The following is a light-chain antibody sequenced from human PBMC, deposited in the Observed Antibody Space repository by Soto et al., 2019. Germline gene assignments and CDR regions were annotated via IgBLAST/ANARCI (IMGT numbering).Light chain of an antibody. CDR3: QQADSFPIT. V-gene: IGKV1-6*01. Sequence: ALQMTQSPSSLSASVGDRVTITCRASQGIRNDLDWFQQKPGNAPKLLIYAAFILQSGVPSRFSGYGSGTDFTLSISSLQPEDFATYYCQQADSFPITFGQGTRLEIK. CDR1: QGIRND. CDR2: AAF. J-gene: IGKJ5*01.